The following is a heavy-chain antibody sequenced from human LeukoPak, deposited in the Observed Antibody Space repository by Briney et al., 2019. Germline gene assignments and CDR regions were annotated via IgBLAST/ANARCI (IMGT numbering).Heavy chain of an antibody. CDR1: GGTFSSYA. J-gene: IGHJ4*02. V-gene: IGHV1-69*06. D-gene: IGHD5-12*01. CDR2: IIPTFGTA. Sequence: ASVKVSCKASGGTFSSYAISWVRQAAGQGLEWMGGIIPTFGTANYAQKFQGRVTITADKSTSTAYMELSSLRSEDTAVYYCARDSDPYSGYLNFDYWGQGTLVTVSS. CDR3: ARDSDPYSGYLNFDY.